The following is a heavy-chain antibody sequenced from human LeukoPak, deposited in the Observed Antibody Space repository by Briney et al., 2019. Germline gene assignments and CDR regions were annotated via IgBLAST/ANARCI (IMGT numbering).Heavy chain of an antibody. CDR2: INPSGGSA. CDR3: ARARDTGDY. J-gene: IGHJ4*02. CDR1: GYTFTIYY. V-gene: IGHV1-46*01. D-gene: IGHD3-16*02. Sequence: GASVKVSCKASGYTFTIYYIHWVRQAPGQGLEWMGMINPSGGSATYAQKFQGRVTMTRDTSTSTVYMELSSQRSEDTAVYYCARARDTGDYWGQGTLVTVSS.